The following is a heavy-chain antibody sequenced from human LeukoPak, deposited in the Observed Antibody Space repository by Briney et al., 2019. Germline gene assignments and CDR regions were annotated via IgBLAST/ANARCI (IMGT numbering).Heavy chain of an antibody. CDR3: ARDTQLWEYYFDY. CDR1: GFTFSSYA. V-gene: IGHV3-30-3*01. CDR2: ISYDGSNK. D-gene: IGHD5-18*01. J-gene: IGHJ4*02. Sequence: PGGSLRLSCAASGFTFSSYAMHWVRQAPGKGLEWVAVISYDGSNKYYADSVKGRFTISRDNSKNTLYLQMNSLRAEDTAVYYCARDTQLWEYYFDYWGQGTLVTVSS.